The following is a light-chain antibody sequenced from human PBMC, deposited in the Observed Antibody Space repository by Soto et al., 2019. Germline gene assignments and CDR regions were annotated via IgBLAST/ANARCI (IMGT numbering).Light chain of an antibody. J-gene: IGKJ5*01. CDR1: QSVSGSY. CDR2: GAS. V-gene: IGKV3D-20*02. Sequence: EIVLTQSPGTLSLSPGERATLSCRASQSVSGSYLAWYQQKPGRAPRLLIYGASSGATGIPDRFSGSGSGTEFTLTISSLQSEDFAVYYCQQRSNFITFGQGTRLEIK. CDR3: QQRSNFIT.